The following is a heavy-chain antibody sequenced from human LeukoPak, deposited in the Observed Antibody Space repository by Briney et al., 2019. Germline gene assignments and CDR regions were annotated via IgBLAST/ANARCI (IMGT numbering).Heavy chain of an antibody. Sequence: GESLKISCKGSGYSFANSWIGWVRQMPGKGLEYMGIIYPGDSDTRYSPSFQGQVTISADRSISTAYLQWSSLKASDTAIYYCASGGGKRTAAFDYWGQGTLVTVSS. CDR2: IYPGDSDT. J-gene: IGHJ4*02. CDR3: ASGGGKRTAAFDY. D-gene: IGHD3-16*01. V-gene: IGHV5-51*01. CDR1: GYSFANSW.